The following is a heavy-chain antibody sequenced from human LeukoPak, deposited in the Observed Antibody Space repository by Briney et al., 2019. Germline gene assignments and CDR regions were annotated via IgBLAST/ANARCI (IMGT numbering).Heavy chain of an antibody. J-gene: IGHJ4*02. CDR1: GGTFSSHT. Sequence: ASVKVSCKASGGTFSSHTVSWVRQAPGQGLEWMGWISAYNGNTNYAQKLQGRVTMTTDTSTSTAYMELRSLRSDDTAVYYCARASDTAMVLSDYWGQGTLVTVSS. CDR2: ISAYNGNT. D-gene: IGHD5-18*01. CDR3: ARASDTAMVLSDY. V-gene: IGHV1-18*04.